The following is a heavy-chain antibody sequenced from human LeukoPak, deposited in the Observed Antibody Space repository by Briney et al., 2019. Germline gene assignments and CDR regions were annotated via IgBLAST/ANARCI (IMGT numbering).Heavy chain of an antibody. CDR2: IIPTFGTA. CDR3: SFPAAVRPNRSKYYYYYYGMDV. J-gene: IGHJ6*02. CDR1: GGTFSSYA. V-gene: IGHV1-69*01. Sequence: SVKVSCKASGGTFSSYAISWVRQAPGQGLEWMGEIIPTFGTANYAQKFQGRVTITADESTSTAYMELSSLRSEDTAVYYCSFPAAVRPNRSKYYYYYYGMDVWGQGTTVTVSS. D-gene: IGHD2-2*01.